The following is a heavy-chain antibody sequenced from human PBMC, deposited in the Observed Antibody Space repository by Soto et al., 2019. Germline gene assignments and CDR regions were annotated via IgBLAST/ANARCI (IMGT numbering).Heavy chain of an antibody. Sequence: PSETLSLTCSVSGGSISSGYYYWSWIRQPPGKGLEWIGSFYYSGTTYYNPSLKSRVTISVDTSKNQLSLKLNSVTAADTAVYYCARPKYSSSSALYDYWGQGTLVTVSS. J-gene: IGHJ4*02. CDR3: ARPKYSSSSALYDY. V-gene: IGHV4-39*01. CDR1: GGSISSGYYY. D-gene: IGHD6-6*01. CDR2: FYYSGTT.